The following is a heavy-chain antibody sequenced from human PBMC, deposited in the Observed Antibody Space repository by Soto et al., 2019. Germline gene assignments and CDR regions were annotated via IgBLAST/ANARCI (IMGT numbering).Heavy chain of an antibody. CDR2: ISYDGSNK. D-gene: IGHD2-2*01. Sequence: GGSLRLSCAASGFTFSSYGMHWVRQAPGKGLEWVAVISYDGSNKYYADSVKGRFTISRDNSKNTLYLQMNSLRAEDTAVYYCAKDQGNIVLVPAAIPEGTYFDYWGQGTLVTVSS. J-gene: IGHJ4*02. CDR1: GFTFSSYG. CDR3: AKDQGNIVLVPAAIPEGTYFDY. V-gene: IGHV3-30*18.